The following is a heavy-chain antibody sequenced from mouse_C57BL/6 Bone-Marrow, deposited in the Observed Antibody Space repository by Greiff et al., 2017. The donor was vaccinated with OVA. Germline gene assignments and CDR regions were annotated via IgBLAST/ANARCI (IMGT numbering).Heavy chain of an antibody. Sequence: EVKLQESGPCLVKPSQSLSLTCSVTGYSITSGYYWNWIRQFPGNKLEWMGYISYDGSNNYNPSLKNRISITRDTSKNQFFLKLNSVTTEDTATYYCARVDGYSFDYWGQGTTLTVSS. CDR1: GYSITSGYY. V-gene: IGHV3-6*01. CDR2: ISYDGSN. CDR3: ARVDGYSFDY. J-gene: IGHJ2*01. D-gene: IGHD2-3*01.